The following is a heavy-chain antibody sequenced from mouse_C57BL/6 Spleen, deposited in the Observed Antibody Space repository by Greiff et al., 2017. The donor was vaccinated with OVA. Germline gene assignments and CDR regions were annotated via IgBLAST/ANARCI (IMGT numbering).Heavy chain of an antibody. CDR1: GYTFTDYE. CDR2: IAPETGGT. V-gene: IGHV1-15*01. Sequence: QVQLQQSGAELVRPGASVTLSCKASGYTFTDYEMHWVKQTPVHGLEWICAIAPETGGTAYTQKFKGKAILTADKSSSTAYMELRSLTSEDSAVYYCTRPTTAQPSWFAYWGQGTLVTVSA. J-gene: IGHJ3*01. CDR3: TRPTTAQPSWFAY. D-gene: IGHD3-2*02.